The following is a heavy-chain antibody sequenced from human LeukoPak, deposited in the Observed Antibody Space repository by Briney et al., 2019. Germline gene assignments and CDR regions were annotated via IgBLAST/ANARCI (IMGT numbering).Heavy chain of an antibody. CDR1: GGSISSYY. J-gene: IGHJ4*02. Sequence: PSETLSLTCTVSGGSISSYYWSWIRQPPGKGLEWIGYIYHSGSTYYNPSLKSRVTISVDRSKNQFSLKLTSVTAADTAVYYCARGGAAPQNFDYWGQGTLVTVSS. CDR2: IYHSGST. D-gene: IGHD6-13*01. CDR3: ARGGAAPQNFDY. V-gene: IGHV4-59*12.